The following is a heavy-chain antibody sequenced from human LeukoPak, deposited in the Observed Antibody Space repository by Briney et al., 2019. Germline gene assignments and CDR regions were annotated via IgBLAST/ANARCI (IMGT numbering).Heavy chain of an antibody. CDR3: ARDRSFLGVKADVFDI. D-gene: IGHD2/OR15-2a*01. V-gene: IGHV1-8*01. Sequence: WASVKVSCKASGYTFTSYDINWVRQATGQGLEWMGWMNPNSGNTGYAQKFQGRVTMTRNTSISTAYMELSSLRSEDTAVYYCARDRSFLGVKADVFDIWAQGTMVTVSS. CDR1: GYTFTSYD. J-gene: IGHJ3*02. CDR2: MNPNSGNT.